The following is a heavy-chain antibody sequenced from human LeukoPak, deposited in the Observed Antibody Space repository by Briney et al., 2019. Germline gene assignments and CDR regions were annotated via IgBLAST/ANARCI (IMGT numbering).Heavy chain of an antibody. Sequence: PGGSLRLSCAASGFTFSDYYMSWIRQAPGKGLEWVSYISSSGSTIYYADSVKGRFTLSRDNPKNSLYLQMNSLRAEDTAVYYCARVSTTALTFDYWGQGTLVTVSS. CDR2: ISSSGSTI. V-gene: IGHV3-11*01. CDR1: GFTFSDYY. J-gene: IGHJ4*02. CDR3: ARVSTTALTFDY. D-gene: IGHD4-17*01.